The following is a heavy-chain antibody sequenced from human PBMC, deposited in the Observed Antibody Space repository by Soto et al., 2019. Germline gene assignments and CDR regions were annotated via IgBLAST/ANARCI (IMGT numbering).Heavy chain of an antibody. CDR1: GGTFSSYA. CDR3: ARDQLTGTTGIDY. J-gene: IGHJ4*02. Sequence: GASVKVSCKASGGTFSSYAISWVRQAPGQGLEWMGGIIPIFGTANYAQKFQGSVTITADESTSTAYMELSSLRSEDTAVYYCARDQLTGTTGIDYWGQGTLVTVSS. D-gene: IGHD1-7*01. V-gene: IGHV1-69*13. CDR2: IIPIFGTA.